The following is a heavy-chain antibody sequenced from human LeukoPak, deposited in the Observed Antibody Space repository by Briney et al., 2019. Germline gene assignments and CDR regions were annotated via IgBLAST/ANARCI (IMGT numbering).Heavy chain of an antibody. CDR2: ISGGDDTT. V-gene: IGHV3-23*01. J-gene: IGHJ3*01. Sequence: GGSLRLSCAASGFTFSSYEMNWVRQGPGKGLEWVSTISGGDDTTTYGDSVKGRFTISRDNSNNTVYLQMDSLRVDDTAVYYCAKDLSLLDWFGEPDAFDFWGQGTMVTVSS. CDR1: GFTFSSYE. D-gene: IGHD3-10*01. CDR3: AKDLSLLDWFGEPDAFDF.